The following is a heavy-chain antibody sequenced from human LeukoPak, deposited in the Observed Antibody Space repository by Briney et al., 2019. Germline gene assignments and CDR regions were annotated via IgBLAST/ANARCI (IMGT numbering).Heavy chain of an antibody. V-gene: IGHV4-39*01. D-gene: IGHD3-3*02. CDR3: AASPAIFSPDTRNY. Sequence: SETLSLTCSVSGGSVSSSSYYWGWARQPPGKGLEWIGTIYYSGRTYYKSSLKSRVTISVDTSKNQFSLKLSSVTAADTAVFYCAASPAIFSPDTRNYWGRGTLVTVSS. CDR2: IYYSGRT. CDR1: GGSVSSSSYY. J-gene: IGHJ4*02.